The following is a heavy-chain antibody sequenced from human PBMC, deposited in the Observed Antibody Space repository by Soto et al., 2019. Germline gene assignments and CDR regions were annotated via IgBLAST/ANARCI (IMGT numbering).Heavy chain of an antibody. J-gene: IGHJ4*02. D-gene: IGHD3-10*01. CDR3: ARVANYGSGDY. Sequence: QVQLQQWGAGLLKPSETLSLTCAVYGGSFSGYYWSWIRQPPGKGLEWIGEINHSGSTNYNPSLKSRVTISVDTSKNQFSLKLSSVTAADTAVYYCARVANYGSGDYWGQGTLVTVSS. V-gene: IGHV4-34*01. CDR2: INHSGST. CDR1: GGSFSGYY.